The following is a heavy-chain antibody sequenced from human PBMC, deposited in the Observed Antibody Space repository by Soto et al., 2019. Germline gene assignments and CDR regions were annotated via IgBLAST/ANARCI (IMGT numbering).Heavy chain of an antibody. V-gene: IGHV4-30-2*01. CDR1: GGSISSGGYS. J-gene: IGHJ4*02. D-gene: IGHD1-1*01. CDR2: IYHSGST. CDR3: ARVHPSLDDVYFDY. Sequence: QLQLQESGSGLVKPSQTLSLTCAVSGGSISSGGYSWSWIRQPPGKGLEWIGYIYHSGSTYYNPSLKSRVTISVDRSKNQFSLKLSSVTAADTAVYYCARVHPSLDDVYFDYWGQGTLVTVSS.